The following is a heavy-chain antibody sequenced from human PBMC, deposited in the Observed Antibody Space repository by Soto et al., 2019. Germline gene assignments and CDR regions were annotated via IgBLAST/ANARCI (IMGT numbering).Heavy chain of an antibody. V-gene: IGHV4-59*08. J-gene: IGHJ6*02. CDR1: GGPMSNYY. Sequence: QVQLQESGPGLVKPSETLSLTCTISGGPMSNYYCSWFRQPPGQGLEWIGYMGYNGYTSYNPSLRSPVPNPPETGKNQFSLNLGSVTGADTALYYCARQGFGELHGLVDVWGQGTTVTVSS. D-gene: IGHD3-10*01. CDR3: ARQGFGELHGLVDV. CDR2: MGYNGYT.